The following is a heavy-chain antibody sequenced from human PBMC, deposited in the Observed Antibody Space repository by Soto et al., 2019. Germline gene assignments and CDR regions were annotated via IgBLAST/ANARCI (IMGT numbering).Heavy chain of an antibody. D-gene: IGHD5-12*01. CDR3: AKDELRFNRAFDI. CDR2: ISWNSGSI. Sequence: GGSLRLSCAASGFTFDDYAMHWVRQAPGKGLEWVSGISWNSGSIGYADSVKGRFTIPRDNAKNSLYLQMNSLRAEDTALYYCAKDELRFNRAFDIWGQGTMVTVSS. J-gene: IGHJ3*02. CDR1: GFTFDDYA. V-gene: IGHV3-9*01.